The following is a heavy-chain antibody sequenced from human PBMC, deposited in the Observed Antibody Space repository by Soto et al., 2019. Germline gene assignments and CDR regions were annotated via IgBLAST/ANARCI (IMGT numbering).Heavy chain of an antibody. CDR3: ARVRGYCTNGVCYSVWFDP. J-gene: IGHJ5*02. CDR2: INAGNGNT. V-gene: IGHV1-3*01. CDR1: GYTFTSYA. Sequence: ASVKVSCKASGYTFTSYAMHWVRQAPGQRLEWMGWINAGNGNTKYSQKFQGRVTITRDTSASTAYMELSSLRSEDTAVYYCARVRGYCTNGVCYSVWFDPWGQGTLVTVSS. D-gene: IGHD2-8*01.